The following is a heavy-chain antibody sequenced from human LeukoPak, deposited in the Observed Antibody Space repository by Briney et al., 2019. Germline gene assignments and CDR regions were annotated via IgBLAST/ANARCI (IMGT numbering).Heavy chain of an antibody. Sequence: GASVKVSCKASGYTFTSYGISWVRQAPGQGLEWMGWISAYNGNTNYAQKLQGRVTMTTDTSTSTAYMELRSLRSDDTAVYYCARVPYYYDSSGFDYWGQGTLVTVSS. CDR2: ISAYNGNT. CDR3: ARVPYYYDSSGFDY. D-gene: IGHD3-22*01. J-gene: IGHJ4*02. CDR1: GYTFTSYG. V-gene: IGHV1-18*01.